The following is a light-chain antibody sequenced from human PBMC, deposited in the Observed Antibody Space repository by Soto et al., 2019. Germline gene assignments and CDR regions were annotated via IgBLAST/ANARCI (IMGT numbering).Light chain of an antibody. CDR2: GAS. J-gene: IGKJ1*01. V-gene: IGKV3D-15*01. Sequence: EIVLTPSPGTLSLSPGERATLSCRASQSVSNNYLAWYQQKPGQAPRLLIYGASNRATGIPDRFSGSGSGTEFTLTISSLQSEDLAVYHCQQYNKWPQTFGQGTKVDIK. CDR3: QQYNKWPQT. CDR1: QSVSNN.